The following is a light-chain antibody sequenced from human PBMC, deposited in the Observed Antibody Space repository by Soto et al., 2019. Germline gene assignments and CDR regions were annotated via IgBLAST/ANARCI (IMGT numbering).Light chain of an antibody. J-gene: IGKJ1*01. Sequence: EIVLTQSPGSLSLSPGERATLSCRASQSVRSSYLAWYQHKPGQAPSLLIYGASSRTTGVPDRFSGSGSDTDLHLTISGLEPEDFAVYYCQQCGTFPRTFGQGTKVEIK. CDR2: GAS. V-gene: IGKV3-20*01. CDR3: QQCGTFPRT. CDR1: QSVRSSY.